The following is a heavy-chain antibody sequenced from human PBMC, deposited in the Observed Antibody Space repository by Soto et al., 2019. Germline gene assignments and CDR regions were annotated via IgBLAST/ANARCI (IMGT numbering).Heavy chain of an antibody. D-gene: IGHD7-27*01. Sequence: EVQLLESGGGLVQPGGSLRLSCAASGFTFSSYAISWVRQAPGKGLEWVSAISGSGGSTYYADSVKGRFTISRDNSKNTQELQMYRMRAEDTAVYYCSRSVDLTKTNYFDYWGQGSWVTVSS. V-gene: IGHV3-23*01. CDR1: GFTFSSYA. CDR2: ISGSGGST. J-gene: IGHJ4*02. CDR3: SRSVDLTKTNYFDY.